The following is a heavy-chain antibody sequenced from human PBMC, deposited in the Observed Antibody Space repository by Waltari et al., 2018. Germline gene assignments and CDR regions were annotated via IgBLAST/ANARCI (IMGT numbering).Heavy chain of an antibody. CDR2: SSSTGAT. CDR3: ATYVGASIGTAAFDV. CDR1: GGSITNNRHH. V-gene: IGHV4-39*01. J-gene: IGHJ3*01. Sequence: QLHLPESGPGLVKPSETLSLTCTVSGGSITNNRHHWAWICQPPGKGLEWTATSSSTGATYNNPSLKSRVTISGDTSKNQFSLKLNSVTAADTAVYYCATYVGASIGTAAFDVWGQGTMVTVSS. D-gene: IGHD3-16*01.